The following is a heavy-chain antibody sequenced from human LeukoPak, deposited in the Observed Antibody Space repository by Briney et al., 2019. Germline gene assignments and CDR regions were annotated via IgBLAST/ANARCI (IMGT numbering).Heavy chain of an antibody. V-gene: IGHV4-59*08. J-gene: IGHJ4*02. Sequence: SETLSLTCTLSGGSINNYYWSWIRQPPGKGLEWIGYIYYSGSTNYNPSLKSRVTISVDTSKNQFSLKLSSVTAADTAVYYCARQGGSYSPLGYWGQGTLVTVSS. D-gene: IGHD1-26*01. CDR3: ARQGGSYSPLGY. CDR1: GGSINNYY. CDR2: IYYSGST.